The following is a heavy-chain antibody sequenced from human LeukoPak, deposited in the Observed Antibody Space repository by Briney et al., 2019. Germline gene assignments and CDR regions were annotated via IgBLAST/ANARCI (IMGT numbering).Heavy chain of an antibody. CDR2: IKSKSDGGTT. CDR1: TFTFSNAW. CDR3: TTAPRGYCSGGSCSYAFDI. J-gene: IGHJ3*02. D-gene: IGHD2-15*01. V-gene: IGHV3-15*01. Sequence: GGSLRLSCAASTFTFSNAWMSWVRQAPGKGLEWVGRIKSKSDGGTTDYAAPVKGRFAISRDDSKNTLYLQMNSLKTEDTAVYYCTTAPRGYCSGGSCSYAFDIWGQGTMVTVSS.